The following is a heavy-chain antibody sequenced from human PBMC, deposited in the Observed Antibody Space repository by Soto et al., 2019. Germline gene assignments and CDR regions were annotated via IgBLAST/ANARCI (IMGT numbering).Heavy chain of an antibody. CDR3: IQSRCGGDCLQSYASHYYYGMDV. J-gene: IGHJ6*02. CDR1: CGSLSSGDYY. CDR2: IYWDDDK. Sequence: LTCTFSCGSLSSGDYYWSWIPQPPGKALEWLALIYWDDDKRYSPSLRSRLTISKDTSKNQVVLTMTNMDPVDTATYYCIQSRCGGDCLQSYASHYYYGMDVWGQGTTVTVSS. D-gene: IGHD2-21*02. V-gene: IGHV2-5*08.